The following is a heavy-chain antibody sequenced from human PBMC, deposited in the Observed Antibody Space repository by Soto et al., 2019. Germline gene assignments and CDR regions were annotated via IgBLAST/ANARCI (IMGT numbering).Heavy chain of an antibody. CDR2: IYYSGST. D-gene: IGHD2-2*01. Sequence: SETLSLTCTVSGDSISSSSYYWGWIRQPPGKGLEWIGSIYYSGSTYYNPSLKSRVTISVDTSKNQFSLKLSSVTAADTAVYYCAIHIVVVPAAMGDDAFDIWGQGTMVTVSS. J-gene: IGHJ3*02. CDR3: AIHIVVVPAAMGDDAFDI. CDR1: GDSISSSSYY. V-gene: IGHV4-39*01.